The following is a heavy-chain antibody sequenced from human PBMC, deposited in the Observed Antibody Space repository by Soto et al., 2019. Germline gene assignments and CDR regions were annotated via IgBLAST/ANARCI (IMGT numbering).Heavy chain of an antibody. CDR3: ARTKANKWFDP. V-gene: IGHV3-7*03. Sequence: GGSLRLSCAASGFTFINYWMSWVRQAPGKGLEWVANIKQDGGEKYYADSVKGRFTISRDNAKNSLYLQMNSLRAEDTAVYYCARTKANKWFDPWGQGTLVTVSS. CDR2: IKQDGGEK. J-gene: IGHJ5*02. CDR1: GFTFINYW. D-gene: IGHD1-26*01.